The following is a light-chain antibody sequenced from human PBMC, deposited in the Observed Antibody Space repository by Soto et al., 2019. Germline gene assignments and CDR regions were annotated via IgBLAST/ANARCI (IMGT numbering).Light chain of an antibody. CDR2: KAF. CDR1: QSISNW. J-gene: IGKJ1*01. V-gene: IGKV1-5*03. CDR3: QQYNSYSWT. Sequence: IPITPSPSPPSSSLGDRVNTTFRASQSISNWLAWYQQKPGEAPKLLIYKAFNLENGVPSRFSGSGSGTEFTLTISSLQPDDFATYYCQQYNSYSWTFGQGTKVDIK.